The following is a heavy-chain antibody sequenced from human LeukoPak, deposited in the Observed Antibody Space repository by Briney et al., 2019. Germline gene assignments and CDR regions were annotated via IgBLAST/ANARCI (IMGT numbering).Heavy chain of an antibody. CDR3: ARAPQGVAAANYFDY. V-gene: IGHV4-4*07. J-gene: IGHJ4*02. CDR2: IYTSGST. D-gene: IGHD2-15*01. Sequence: SETLSLACTVSGGSISSYYWSWIRQPAGKGLEWIGRIYTSGSTNYNPSLKSRVTMSVDTSKNQFSLKLSSVTAADTAVYYCARAPQGVAAANYFDYWGQGTLVTVSS. CDR1: GGSISSYY.